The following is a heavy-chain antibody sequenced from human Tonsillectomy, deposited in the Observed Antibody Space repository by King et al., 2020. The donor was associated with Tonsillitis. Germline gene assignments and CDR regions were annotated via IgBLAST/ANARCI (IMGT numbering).Heavy chain of an antibody. V-gene: IGHV4-30-4*07. J-gene: IGHJ4*02. CDR1: GGSISSGGYS. D-gene: IGHD2-2*01. Sequence: VQLQESGPGLVKPSQTLSLTCAVSGGSISSGGYSWSWIRQPPGKGLEWIGYIYYSGSTYYNPSLKSRVTISVDTSKNQFSLRLSSVTAADTAVYYCAGSRPSETEVVDYWGQGTLVTVSS. CDR2: IYYSGST. CDR3: AGSRPSETEVVDY.